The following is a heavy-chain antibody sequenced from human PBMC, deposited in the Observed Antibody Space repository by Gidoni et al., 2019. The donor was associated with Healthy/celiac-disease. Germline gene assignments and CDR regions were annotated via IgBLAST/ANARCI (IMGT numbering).Heavy chain of an antibody. CDR2: IWYDGSNK. Sequence: QVQLVESGGGVVQPGRSLRLSCAASGFTFRSYGMHWVRQAPGKGLEWVAVIWYDGSNKYYADSVKGRFTISRDNSKNTLYLQMNSLRAEDKAVYYCARDGYGDGYPSGFDYWGQGTLVTVSS. CDR1: GFTFRSYG. D-gene: IGHD5-18*01. V-gene: IGHV3-33*01. CDR3: ARDGYGDGYPSGFDY. J-gene: IGHJ4*02.